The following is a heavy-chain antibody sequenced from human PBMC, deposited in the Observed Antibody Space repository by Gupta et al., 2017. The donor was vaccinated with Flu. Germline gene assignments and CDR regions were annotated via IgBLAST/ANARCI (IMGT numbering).Heavy chain of an antibody. D-gene: IGHD4-4*01. Sequence: EVQLVESGGGMHKPGGSVSLSGAGSGFTFSSYSINWVGRAPGKGLEWVSSICSSGSFIYYAASLKCRFTISRDNAKNSLYLQMNSLRSEDTAVYYCAMNFLDSNYDGDYWGQGTRVTVSS. CDR1: GFTFSSYS. V-gene: IGHV3-21*01. J-gene: IGHJ4*02. CDR3: AMNFLDSNYDGDY. CDR2: ICSSGSFI.